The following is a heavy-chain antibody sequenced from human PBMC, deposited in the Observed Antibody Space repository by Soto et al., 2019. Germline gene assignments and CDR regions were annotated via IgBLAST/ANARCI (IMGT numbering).Heavy chain of an antibody. CDR1: GFTFSSYA. CDR3: ARADYGDYEDSIDY. V-gene: IGHV3-30-3*01. J-gene: IGHJ4*02. CDR2: ISYDGSDK. Sequence: QVQLVESGGGVVQPGRSLRLSCAASGFTFSSYAMHWVRQAPGKGLEWVAVISYDGSDKDYADSVKGRFTISRDNSKNTLYLQMNSLRAEDTAVYYCARADYGDYEDSIDYWGQGTLVTVSS. D-gene: IGHD4-17*01.